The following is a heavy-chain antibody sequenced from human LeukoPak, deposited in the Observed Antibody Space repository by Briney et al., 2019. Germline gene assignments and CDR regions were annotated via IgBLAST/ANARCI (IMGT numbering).Heavy chain of an antibody. CDR3: AAAAGHYYYYYGMDV. CDR1: GFTFSSYA. V-gene: IGHV3-23*01. D-gene: IGHD6-13*01. J-gene: IGHJ6*02. CDR2: ISGSGGST. Sequence: GGTLRLPCAASGFTFSSYAMSWVRQAPGKGLEWASAISGSGGSTYYADSVKGRFTISRDNSKNTLYLQMNSLRAEDTAVYYCAAAAGHYYYYYGMDVWGQGTTVTVSS.